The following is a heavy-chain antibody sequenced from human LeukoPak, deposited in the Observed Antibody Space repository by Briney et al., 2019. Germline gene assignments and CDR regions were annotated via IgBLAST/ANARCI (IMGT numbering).Heavy chain of an antibody. D-gene: IGHD1-14*01. CDR3: AREVMDNLRFDY. Sequence: ASVKVSCKASGYTFTSYYMHWVRQAPGQGLEWMGIINPNSGSTTYAQKFQGRVTMTRDTSTSTVYMELTSLRSEDTAVYYCAREVMDNLRFDYWGQGTLVTVSS. CDR1: GYTFTSYY. V-gene: IGHV1-46*01. CDR2: INPNSGST. J-gene: IGHJ4*02.